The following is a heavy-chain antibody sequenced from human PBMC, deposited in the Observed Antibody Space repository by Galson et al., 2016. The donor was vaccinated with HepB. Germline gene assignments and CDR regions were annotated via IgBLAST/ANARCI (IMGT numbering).Heavy chain of an antibody. V-gene: IGHV4-34*01. CDR1: NGSFSNNF. CDR2: INQRGST. J-gene: IGHJ5*02. CDR3: ARAVSVWLGGTNWFDP. Sequence: SETLSLTCGLYNGSFSNNFWTWIRQPPGKALEWIGEINQRGSTNYNPSLKTRVTMSIDTSNNQFSLKVTSVTAADTAVYYCARAVSVWLGGTNWFDPWGPGTQVTVSS. D-gene: IGHD3-10*01.